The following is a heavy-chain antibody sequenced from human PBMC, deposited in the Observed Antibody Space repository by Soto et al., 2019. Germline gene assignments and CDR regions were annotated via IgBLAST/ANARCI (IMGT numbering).Heavy chain of an antibody. J-gene: IGHJ4*02. V-gene: IGHV1-24*01. CDR2: FDPEDGET. Sequence: ASVKVSCKVSGYTLTELSMHWVRQAPGKGLEWMGGFDPEDGETIYAQKFQGRVTMTEDTSTDTAYMELSSLRSEDTAVYYCATVPFILTGYYLFDYWGQGTLVTVSS. D-gene: IGHD3-9*01. CDR3: ATVPFILTGYYLFDY. CDR1: GYTLTELS.